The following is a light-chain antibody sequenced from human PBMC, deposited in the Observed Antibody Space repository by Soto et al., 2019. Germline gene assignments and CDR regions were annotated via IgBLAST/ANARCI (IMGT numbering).Light chain of an antibody. CDR2: GAS. CDR3: QHFGNSLWT. J-gene: IGKJ1*01. CDR1: QSVASRN. Sequence: EIVLTQSPGTLSLSPGERATLSCRASQSVASRNLAWYQQKSGRAPRLLIYGASSRAIHTPDRFSGSGSGTDFTLTISGLEPEDFAVYYCQHFGNSLWTFGQGTKVEI. V-gene: IGKV3-20*01.